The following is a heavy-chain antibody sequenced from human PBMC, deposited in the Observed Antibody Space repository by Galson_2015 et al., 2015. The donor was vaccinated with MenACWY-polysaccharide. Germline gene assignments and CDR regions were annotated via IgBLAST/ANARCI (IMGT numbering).Heavy chain of an antibody. CDR3: AKDRLAAAGDPDY. D-gene: IGHD6-13*01. CDR2: ISGSGAST. Sequence: SLRLSCAASGFTFNSYTMSWVRQAPGKGLEWVSAISGSGASTYYADSVKGRFTISRDNSKNTLYLQMNSLRAEDTAVYYCAKDRLAAAGDPDYWGQGTLVTVSS. CDR1: GFTFNSYT. V-gene: IGHV3-23*01. J-gene: IGHJ4*02.